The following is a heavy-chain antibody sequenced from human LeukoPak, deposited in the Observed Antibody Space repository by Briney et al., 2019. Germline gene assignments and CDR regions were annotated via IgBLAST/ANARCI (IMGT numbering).Heavy chain of an antibody. CDR3: ARLGPYYDFWSGYLMQGGFDY. CDR1: GFTFSSYW. CDR2: IEQDGSEK. J-gene: IGHJ4*02. Sequence: PGGSLRLSCAASGFTFSSYWMSWVRQAPGKGLEWVANIEQDGSEKYYVDSVKGRFTISRDNAKNSLYLQMNSLRAEDTAVYYCARLGPYYDFWSGYLMQGGFDYWGQGTLVTVSS. D-gene: IGHD3-3*01. V-gene: IGHV3-7*01.